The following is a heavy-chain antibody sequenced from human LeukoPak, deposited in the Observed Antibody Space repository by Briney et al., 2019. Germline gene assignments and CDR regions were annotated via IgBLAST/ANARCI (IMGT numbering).Heavy chain of an antibody. V-gene: IGHV3-30-3*01. D-gene: IGHD2-8*02. Sequence: GGSLRLSCAASGFTFSIYAMHWVRQAPGKGLEWVAVISYDGTNKYYADSVKGRFTISRDNSKDTLYLQMNSLRVEDTAVYYCARDRAWSHTGPIYWGQGTLVTVPS. J-gene: IGHJ4*02. CDR2: ISYDGTNK. CDR3: ARDRAWSHTGPIY. CDR1: GFTFSIYA.